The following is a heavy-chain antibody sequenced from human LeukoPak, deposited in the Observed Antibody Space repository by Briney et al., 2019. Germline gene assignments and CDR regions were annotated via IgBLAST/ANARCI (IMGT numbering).Heavy chain of an antibody. CDR1: GGTFSSYA. V-gene: IGHV1-69*13. D-gene: IGHD5-18*01. J-gene: IGHJ5*02. CDR2: IIPIFGTA. CDR3: ARDTEYSYGPHSGWFDP. Sequence: SVKVSCKASGGTFSSYAISWVRQAPGQGLEWMGGIIPIFGTANYAQKFQGRVTITADESTSTAYMELNSLRAEDTAVYYCARDTEYSYGPHSGWFDPWGQGTLVTVSS.